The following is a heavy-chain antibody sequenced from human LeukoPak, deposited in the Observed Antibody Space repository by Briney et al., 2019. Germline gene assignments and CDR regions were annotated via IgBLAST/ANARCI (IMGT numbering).Heavy chain of an antibody. V-gene: IGHV3-48*01. CDR1: GFTFSSYS. D-gene: IGHD2-15*01. CDR3: ARGDCSGGSCYLSLTAIDY. CDR2: ISSSSNTI. Sequence: GGSLRLSCAASGFTFSSYSMNWVRQAPGKGLEWVSYISSSSNTIYYADSVKGRFTISRDNAKNSLYLQMNSLRAEDTAVYYCARGDCSGGSCYLSLTAIDYWGQGTLVTVSS. J-gene: IGHJ4*02.